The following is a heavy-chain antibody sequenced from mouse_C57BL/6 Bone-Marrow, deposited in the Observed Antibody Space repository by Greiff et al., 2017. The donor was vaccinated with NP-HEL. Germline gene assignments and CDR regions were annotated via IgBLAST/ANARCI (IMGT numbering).Heavy chain of an antibody. CDR1: GFTFSSYG. CDR2: ISSGGSYN. Sequence: EVMLVESGGDLVKPGGSLKLSCAASGFTFSSYGMSWVRQTPDKRLEWVATISSGGSYNYYPDSVKGRFTISRDNAKNTLYLQMSSLKSEDTAMYYWASPYDYDVAWFAYWGQGTLVTVSA. D-gene: IGHD2-4*01. J-gene: IGHJ3*01. CDR3: ASPYDYDVAWFAY. V-gene: IGHV5-6*01.